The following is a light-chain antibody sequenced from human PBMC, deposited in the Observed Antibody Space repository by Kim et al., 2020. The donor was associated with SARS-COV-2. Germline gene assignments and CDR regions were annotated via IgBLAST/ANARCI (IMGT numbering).Light chain of an antibody. Sequence: ASFGARVTITCRTTRSISSHLNWYQQKPGRAPKLLIYAASTLQGGVPSRFSGSGSETDFTLTISSLQPEDFATYFCQQSYITPFTFGPGTKVDIK. V-gene: IGKV1-39*01. CDR3: QQSYITPFT. CDR1: RSISSH. CDR2: AAS. J-gene: IGKJ3*01.